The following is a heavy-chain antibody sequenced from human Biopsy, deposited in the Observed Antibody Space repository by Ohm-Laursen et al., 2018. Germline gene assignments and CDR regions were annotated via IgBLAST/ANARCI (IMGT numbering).Heavy chain of an antibody. J-gene: IGHJ5*02. CDR3: ARGDYFDSNGYFWFDP. D-gene: IGHD3-22*01. CDR2: IFNGANT. V-gene: IGHV4-31*01. Sequence: PRTLSLTCTVSGGSISSGGSYWSWIRQRPGKGLEWIGYIFNGANTYYNPSLKNLITISGDTSKNQFSLKLNSVTAADTAMYYCARGDYFDSNGYFWFDPWGQGTLVTVSS. CDR1: GGSISSGGSY.